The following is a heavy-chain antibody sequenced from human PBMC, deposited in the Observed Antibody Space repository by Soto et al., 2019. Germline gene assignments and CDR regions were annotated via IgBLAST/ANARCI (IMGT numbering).Heavy chain of an antibody. CDR3: ASAIFGVVIWPENWFDP. CDR1: GGSISSSSYY. D-gene: IGHD3-3*01. Sequence: SETLSLTCTVSGGSISSSSYYWGWIRQPPGKGLEWIGSIYYSGSTYYNPSLKSRVTISVDTSKNQFSLKLSSVTAADTAVYYCASAIFGVVIWPENWFDPWGQGTLVTVSS. V-gene: IGHV4-39*01. CDR2: IYYSGST. J-gene: IGHJ5*02.